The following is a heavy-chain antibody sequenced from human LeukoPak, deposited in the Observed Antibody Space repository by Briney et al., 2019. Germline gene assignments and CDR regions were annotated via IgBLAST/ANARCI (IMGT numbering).Heavy chain of an antibody. CDR1: GASIISSSYY. CDR3: ARRAYSSGAH. Sequence: SETLSLTCAVSGASIISSSYYWGWIRQPPGKGLEWIGSIYYSGSTNYNPTLKSRVTISADTSKNQFSLKLSSVTAADTAVYYCARRAYSSGAHWCQGTLVTVSS. V-gene: IGHV4-39*01. CDR2: IYYSGST. D-gene: IGHD6-19*01. J-gene: IGHJ4*02.